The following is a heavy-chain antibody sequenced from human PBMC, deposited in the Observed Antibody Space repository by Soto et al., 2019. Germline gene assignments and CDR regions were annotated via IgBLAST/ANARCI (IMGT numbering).Heavy chain of an antibody. J-gene: IGHJ5*02. CDR1: GFTFSSSA. CDR3: AKCTVDKIVTSGWCNWLNP. CDR2: IRGTNGNT. D-gene: IGHD6-19*01. V-gene: IGHV3-23*01. Sequence: EVQLLESGGGLVQPGGSLRLSCAASGFTFSSSAMSWVRQAPGKGLEWVSAIRGTNGNTHYAESVKRLLTISRDNSKNTLYLQMNFLRAEDTAVYYCAKCTVDKIVTSGWCNWLNPWGQGTLVLVSS.